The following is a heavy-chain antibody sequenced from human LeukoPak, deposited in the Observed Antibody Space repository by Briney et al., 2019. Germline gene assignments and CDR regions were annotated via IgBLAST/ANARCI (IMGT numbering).Heavy chain of an antibody. CDR2: GGSGGST. CDR1: GFIFSSYA. CDR3: AKMRGQYYHSYYMDA. J-gene: IGHJ6*03. Sequence: GGSLRLSCAASGFIFSSYAMSWVRQALGKGLEWVSYGGSGGSTYYADSVKGRFIVSRDNSKSTLYLQMNSLTAEDTAVYYCAKMRGQYYHSYYMDAWGKGTTVTVSS. V-gene: IGHV3-23*01.